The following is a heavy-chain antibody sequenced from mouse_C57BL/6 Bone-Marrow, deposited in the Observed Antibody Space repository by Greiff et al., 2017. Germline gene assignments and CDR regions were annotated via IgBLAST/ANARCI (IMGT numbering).Heavy chain of an antibody. J-gene: IGHJ3*01. CDR1: GYTFTSYW. CDR2: IDPSDSYT. Sequence: QVQLQQPGAELVRPGTSVKLSCKASGYTFTSYWMHWVKQRPGQGLEWIGVIDPSDSYTNYNQKFKGKATLTVDTSSSPAYMQLSSLTSEDSAVYYCARGAYWGQGTLVTVSA. V-gene: IGHV1-59*01. CDR3: ARGAY.